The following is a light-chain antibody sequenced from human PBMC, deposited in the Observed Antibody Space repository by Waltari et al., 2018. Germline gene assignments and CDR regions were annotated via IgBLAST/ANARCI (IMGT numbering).Light chain of an antibody. J-gene: IGLJ3*02. Sequence: SYELPQPPSVSVSPGQTARIPCSGHTLPKQYAYWYQQKPGQAPVLVIYRDSERPSGIPERFSGSTSWTTVTLTITGVQAEDEADYYCQSADSSGTSGVFGGGTKVTVL. CDR2: RDS. V-gene: IGLV3-25*03. CDR3: QSADSSGTSGV. CDR1: TLPKQY.